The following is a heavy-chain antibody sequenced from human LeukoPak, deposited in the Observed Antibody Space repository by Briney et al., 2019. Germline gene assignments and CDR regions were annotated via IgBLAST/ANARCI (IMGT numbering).Heavy chain of an antibody. CDR3: AREGWD. J-gene: IGHJ4*02. V-gene: IGHV3-48*04. D-gene: IGHD6-19*01. CDR1: GFTFSSDS. Sequence: HPGGSLRLSCAASGFTFSSDSIKWVRQAPGKGPEWVSYISSSSSTIYYADSVKGRFTISRDNAKNSLYLQMNSLRAEDTAVYYWAREGWDWGQGTLVTVSS. CDR2: ISSSSSTI.